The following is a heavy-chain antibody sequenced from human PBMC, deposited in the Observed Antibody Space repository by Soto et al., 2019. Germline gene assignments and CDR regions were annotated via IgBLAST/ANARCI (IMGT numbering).Heavy chain of an antibody. J-gene: IGHJ4*02. CDR2: GPDSGTA. CDR3: YNSHWAEISFDY. V-gene: IGHV4-30-2*01. D-gene: IGHD4-4*01. CDR1: GGAMHSGGFP. Sequence: SETLSLTCVASGGAMHSGGFPSSWQRQPPGKGLEWIGYGPDSGTAYSIPSLNDRLTLSVDTSQTQFSLKLTSVTAADSAFYYCYNSHWAEISFDYRGRGIPGIASS.